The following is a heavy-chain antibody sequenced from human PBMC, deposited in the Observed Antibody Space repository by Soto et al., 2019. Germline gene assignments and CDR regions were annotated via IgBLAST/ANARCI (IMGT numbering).Heavy chain of an antibody. CDR1: GFTLSSYA. CDR3: AKGPHSSAWHYFDY. Sequence: EVQVLESGGGLVQPGASLRLSCASSGFTLSSYAMSWVRQAPGKGLEWVSAISANGGSTYYADSVKGRFTISRDNSENTLYLQMISLRVEDMAIYYCAKGPHSSAWHYFDYWGQGTLITVSS. J-gene: IGHJ4*02. V-gene: IGHV3-23*01. CDR2: ISANGGST. D-gene: IGHD6-19*01.